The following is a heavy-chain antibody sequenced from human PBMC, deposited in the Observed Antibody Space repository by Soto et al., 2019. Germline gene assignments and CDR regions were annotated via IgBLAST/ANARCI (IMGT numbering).Heavy chain of an antibody. Sequence: ASVKVSCKASGGTFSSYAISWVRQAPGQGLEWMGWINPNSGGTIYAQKFQGRVTMTRDTSISTAYMELSRLRSDDTAVYYCAAALRADWFDPWGQRTLVTVSS. D-gene: IGHD3-16*01. CDR1: GGTFSSYA. V-gene: IGHV1-2*02. CDR3: AAALRADWFDP. CDR2: INPNSGGT. J-gene: IGHJ5*02.